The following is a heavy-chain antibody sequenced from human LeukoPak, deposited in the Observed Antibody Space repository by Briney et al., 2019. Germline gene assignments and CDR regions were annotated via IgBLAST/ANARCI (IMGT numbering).Heavy chain of an antibody. Sequence: SETLSLTCTVSGGSISSGGYYWSWIRQPPGKGLEWIGYIYYSGSTNYNPSLKSRVTISVDTSKNQFSLKLSSVTAADTAVYYCAREEESGSYSSGAFDIWGQGTMVTVSS. CDR1: GGSISSGGYY. CDR3: AREEESGSYSSGAFDI. D-gene: IGHD1-26*01. V-gene: IGHV4-61*08. CDR2: IYYSGST. J-gene: IGHJ3*02.